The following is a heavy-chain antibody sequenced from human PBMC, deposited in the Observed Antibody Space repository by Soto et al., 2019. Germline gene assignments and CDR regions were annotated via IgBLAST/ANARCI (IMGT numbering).Heavy chain of an antibody. CDR2: IYPGGSDT. J-gene: IGHJ4*02. Sequence: EVQLLQSGAEVKKPGESLKISCKGFGYRFTSYWIAWVRQTPGKGLEWMGIIYPGGSDTRYSPSFQGQVTISVDKSIGTAYLQWKSLQASDTAMYYCATQGGYSYPAGYWGQGTLVPVSS. CDR1: GYRFTSYW. D-gene: IGHD2-15*01. V-gene: IGHV5-51*01. CDR3: ATQGGYSYPAGY.